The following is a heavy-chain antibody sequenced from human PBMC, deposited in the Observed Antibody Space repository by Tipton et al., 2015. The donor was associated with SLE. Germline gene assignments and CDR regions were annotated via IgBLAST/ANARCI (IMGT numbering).Heavy chain of an antibody. CDR1: GGSISSNTYY. J-gene: IGHJ3*02. Sequence: TLSLTCTVSGGSISSNTYYWGWIRQPPGKGLEWIGNIYYSGSTYYNPSLKSRVAMSVDTSKNQFSLRLTSVTAADTAVYYCARTLDTLDIWGQGTMVTVSS. CDR3: ARTLDTLDI. CDR2: IYYSGST. V-gene: IGHV4-39*07.